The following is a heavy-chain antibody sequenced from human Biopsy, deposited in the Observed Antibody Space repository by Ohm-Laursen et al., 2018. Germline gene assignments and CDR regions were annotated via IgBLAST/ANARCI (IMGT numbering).Heavy chain of an antibody. J-gene: IGHJ3*02. V-gene: IGHV3-21*04. Sequence: SLRLSCAASGFTFSSHSMNWVRQAPGKGLEWVSSIGGSSSYIFYADSVKGRFTISRDNAKNFLYLQMNNLRPEDTALYYCAKIHCSGGSCYPNAFDMWGHGTRVTVS. CDR1: GFTFSSHS. D-gene: IGHD2-15*01. CDR3: AKIHCSGGSCYPNAFDM. CDR2: IGGSSSYI.